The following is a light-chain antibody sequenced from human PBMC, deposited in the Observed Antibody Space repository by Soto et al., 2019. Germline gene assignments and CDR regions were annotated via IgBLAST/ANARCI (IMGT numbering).Light chain of an antibody. CDR3: CSYAGSSTFVV. CDR1: SSDVGGSNY. Sequence: QSVLTQPASVSGSPGQSITISCTGTSSDVGGSNYVSWYQQHPGKAPKLMIYEVSKRPSGVSNRFSGSKSGNTASLTISGLQAEDEADYYCCSYAGSSTFVVFGTGTKVTVL. V-gene: IGLV2-23*02. J-gene: IGLJ1*01. CDR2: EVS.